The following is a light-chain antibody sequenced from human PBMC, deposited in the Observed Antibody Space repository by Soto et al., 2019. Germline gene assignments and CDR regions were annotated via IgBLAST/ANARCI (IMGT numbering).Light chain of an antibody. CDR1: QSVSSN. J-gene: IGKJ5*01. V-gene: IGKV3-11*01. CDR3: QQRSYWPIT. CDR2: DTS. Sequence: EIVMTQSPATLSVSPVERATLSCRASQSVSSNLAWYQQKPGQAPRLLIYDTSNRATGIPARFSGSGSGTDFTLTINNLGPEDFAVYYCQQRSYWPITFGQGDTTGD.